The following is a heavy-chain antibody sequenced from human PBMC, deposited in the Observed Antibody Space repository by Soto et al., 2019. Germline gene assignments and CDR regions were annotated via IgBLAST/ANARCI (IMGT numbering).Heavy chain of an antibody. Sequence: SETLSLTCAVYGGSFSGYYWSWIRQPPGKGLEWIGDIYHSGSTNYNPSLKSRVTISVDTSKNQFSLKLSSVTAADTAVYYCARALVVVAADAFDIWGQGTMVTVSS. CDR2: IYHSGST. J-gene: IGHJ3*02. CDR1: GGSFSGYY. V-gene: IGHV4-34*01. CDR3: ARALVVVAADAFDI. D-gene: IGHD2-15*01.